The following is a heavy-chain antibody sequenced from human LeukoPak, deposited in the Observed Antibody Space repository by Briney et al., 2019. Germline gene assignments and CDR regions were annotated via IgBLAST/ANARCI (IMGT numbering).Heavy chain of an antibody. Sequence: ASVKVSCKASGDTFTSYAISWVRQAPGQGLEWMGGIIPIFGTANYAQKFQGRVTITTDESTSTAYMELSSLRSEDTAVYYCAGSIAARCDGYFDLWGRGTLVTVSS. CDR3: AGSIAARCDGYFDL. CDR1: GDTFTSYA. CDR2: IIPIFGTA. J-gene: IGHJ2*01. V-gene: IGHV1-69*05. D-gene: IGHD6-6*01.